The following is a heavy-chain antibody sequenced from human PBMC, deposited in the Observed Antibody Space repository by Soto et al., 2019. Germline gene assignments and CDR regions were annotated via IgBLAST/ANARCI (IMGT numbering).Heavy chain of an antibody. V-gene: IGHV1-8*01. J-gene: IGHJ6*02. CDR2: MNPNSGNT. D-gene: IGHD5-12*01. CDR3: AREWRTTKYGGYGHYYYGMDV. CDR1: GYTFTSYD. Sequence: ASVKVSCKASGYTFTSYDINWVRQTTGQGLEWMGWMNPNSGNTGYAQKFQGRVTMTRNTSISTAYMELSSLRSEDTAVYYCAREWRTTKYGGYGHYYYGMDVWGQGTTVTVSS.